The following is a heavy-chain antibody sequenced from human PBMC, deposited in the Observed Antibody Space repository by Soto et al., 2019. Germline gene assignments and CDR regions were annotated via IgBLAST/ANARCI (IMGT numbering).Heavy chain of an antibody. J-gene: IGHJ4*02. CDR1: GDSSSSTRW. V-gene: IGHV4-4*02. CDR3: ATSPKGYFGPTGFDS. D-gene: IGHD1-26*01. Sequence: PSETLSLTCSVSGDSSSSTRWWSWVRQSPGKGLEWIGDIYHGGSTNYNPSLKSRVTISIDKSKNQFSLKLTSVTAADTAVYYCATSPKGYFGPTGFDSWGPGTLVTVSS. CDR2: IYHGGST.